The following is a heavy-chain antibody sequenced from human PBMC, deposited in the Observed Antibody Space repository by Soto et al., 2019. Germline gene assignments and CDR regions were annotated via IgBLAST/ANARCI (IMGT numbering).Heavy chain of an antibody. CDR3: ARGVRHCTNGVCYNWFDP. D-gene: IGHD2-8*01. J-gene: IGHJ5*02. V-gene: IGHV1-3*01. CDR2: INAGNGNT. CDR1: GYTFTSYA. Sequence: QVQLVQSGAEVKKPGASVKVSCKASGYTFTSYAMHWVRQAPGQRLEWMGWINAGNGNTKYSQKLQGRVTITRDTSASTADMELSSLRSEDTAVYYCARGVRHCTNGVCYNWFDPWGQGTLVTVSS.